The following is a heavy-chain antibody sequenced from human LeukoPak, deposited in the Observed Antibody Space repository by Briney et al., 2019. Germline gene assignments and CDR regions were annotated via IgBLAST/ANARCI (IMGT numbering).Heavy chain of an antibody. D-gene: IGHD3-9*01. Sequence: PSETLSLTCTVSGYSISSGYYWGWIRQPPGKGLEWIGSIYHSGSTYYNPSLKSRLTISVDTSKNQFSLKLSSVTAADTAVYYCARDRDDILTPDCGFDPWGQGTLVTVSS. CDR1: GYSISSGYY. CDR2: IYHSGST. V-gene: IGHV4-38-2*02. J-gene: IGHJ5*02. CDR3: ARDRDDILTPDCGFDP.